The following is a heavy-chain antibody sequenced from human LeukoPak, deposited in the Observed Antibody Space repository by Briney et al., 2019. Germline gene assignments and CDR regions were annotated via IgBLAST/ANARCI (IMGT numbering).Heavy chain of an antibody. CDR1: GFTFSSYS. V-gene: IGHV3-21*01. J-gene: IGHJ4*02. D-gene: IGHD1-7*01. CDR3: ARGNYGSDYFDY. Sequence: GGSLRLSCAASGFTFSSYSMNWVRQAPGKGLEWVSAISSSSSYIYYADSVKGRFTISRDNAKNSLYLQMNSLRAEDTAVYYCARGNYGSDYFDYWGQRTLVTVSS. CDR2: ISSSSSYI.